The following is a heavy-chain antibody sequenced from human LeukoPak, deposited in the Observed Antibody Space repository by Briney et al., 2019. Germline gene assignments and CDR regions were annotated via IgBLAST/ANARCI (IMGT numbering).Heavy chain of an antibody. V-gene: IGHV3-53*01. J-gene: IGHJ4*02. CDR2: IYGGGTM. CDR1: GVIITNYC. Sequence: GSLRLSCAASGVIITNYCMSWVRQAPGKGLEWVSLIYGGGTMYYSDSVKGRFTISRDNSKNTLYLQMNSLRAEDTAVYYCAKGPPDSSSWYKRTEGWGQGTLVTVSS. CDR3: AKGPPDSSSWYKRTEG. D-gene: IGHD6-13*01.